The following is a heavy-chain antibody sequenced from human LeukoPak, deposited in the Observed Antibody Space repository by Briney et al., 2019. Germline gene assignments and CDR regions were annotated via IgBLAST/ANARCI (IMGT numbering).Heavy chain of an antibody. CDR1: GFTFSSYA. CDR2: ISGSGGST. CDR3: AKGIAARYFDY. J-gene: IGHJ4*02. D-gene: IGHD6-6*01. V-gene: IGHV3-23*01. Sequence: GGSLRLSCAASGFTFSSYAMSWVRQAPGKGLEWVSAISGSGGSTYYADSVKGRFTISRDNSKNAVYLQMNSLRAEDTAVYYCAKGIAARYFDYWGQGTLVTVSS.